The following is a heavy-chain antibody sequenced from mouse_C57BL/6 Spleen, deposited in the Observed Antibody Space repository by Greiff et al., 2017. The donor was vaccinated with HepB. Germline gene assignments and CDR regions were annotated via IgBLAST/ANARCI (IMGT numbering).Heavy chain of an antibody. CDR3: ARSNFLYYYGSSYFAY. CDR2: IHPNSGST. CDR1: GYTFTSYW. J-gene: IGHJ3*01. Sequence: QVQLQQPGAELVKPGASVKLSCKASGYTFTSYWMHWVKQRPGQGLEWIGMIHPNSGSTNYNEKFKSKATLTVDKSSSTAYIQLSSLTSEDSAVYYCARSNFLYYYGSSYFAYWGQGTLVTVSA. D-gene: IGHD1-1*01. V-gene: IGHV1-64*01.